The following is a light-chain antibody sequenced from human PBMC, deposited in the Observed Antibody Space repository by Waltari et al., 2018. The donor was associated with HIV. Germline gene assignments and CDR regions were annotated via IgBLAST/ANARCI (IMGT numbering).Light chain of an antibody. CDR3: QQYYTTPLT. CDR2: WAS. Sequence: DIVMTQSPDSLAVSLGERAPITCKPSQYVLYSSNNKNYLAWYQQKPGQPPKLLIYWASTRESGVPDRVSGSGSGTDFTLTISSLQAEDVAVYFCQQYYTTPLTFGGGTKVEIK. V-gene: IGKV4-1*01. J-gene: IGKJ4*01. CDR1: QYVLYSSNNKNY.